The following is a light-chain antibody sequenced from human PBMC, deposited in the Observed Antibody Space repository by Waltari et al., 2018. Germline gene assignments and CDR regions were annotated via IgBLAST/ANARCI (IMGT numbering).Light chain of an antibody. CDR3: AAWDDTLKGL. J-gene: IGLJ3*02. CDR2: NDD. CDR1: SSNIGSNT. V-gene: IGLV1-44*01. Sequence: QSVLTQPPSASGAPGQRVTITCSIGSSNIGSNTVTWYQQFPGPAPKLLMFNDDPRASRGPGRFAGSRSGTSASLAISGCQAEDEATYYCAAWDDTLKGLFGGGTTLTVL.